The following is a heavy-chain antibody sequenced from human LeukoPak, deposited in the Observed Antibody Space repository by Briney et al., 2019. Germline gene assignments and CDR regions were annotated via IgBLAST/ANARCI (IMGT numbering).Heavy chain of an antibody. V-gene: IGHV3-64*01. CDR1: GFTFNTYA. Sequence: PGGSLRLSCAASGFTFNTYAMHWVRQAPGKGLEFVSGISSDGVDTFYANSVRGRFTISRDNSKNTLYLQMGSLRGDDMAVYYCARAIHSSGYPPVDYWGQGTLVTVSS. J-gene: IGHJ4*02. CDR2: ISSDGVDT. D-gene: IGHD3-22*01. CDR3: ARAIHSSGYPPVDY.